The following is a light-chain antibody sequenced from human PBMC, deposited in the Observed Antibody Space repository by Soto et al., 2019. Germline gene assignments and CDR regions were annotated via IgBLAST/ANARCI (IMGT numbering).Light chain of an antibody. V-gene: IGKV1-6*01. CDR1: QGIRND. Sequence: AIQMTQSPSSLSASVGDRVTITCRASQGIRNDLDWFQQKPGKAPKLLIYAASNLQSGVPARFSGSGSGTDFTLTISSLPPEDFATYYCLQKYFYPFTFGPGTKVYIK. CDR3: LQKYFYPFT. J-gene: IGKJ3*01. CDR2: AAS.